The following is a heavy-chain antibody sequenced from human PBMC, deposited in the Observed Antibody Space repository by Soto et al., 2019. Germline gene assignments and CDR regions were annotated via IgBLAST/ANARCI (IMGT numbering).Heavy chain of an antibody. CDR3: ARDIGGYYDSSSYAN. CDR1: GGSISPYY. Sequence: PSETLSLTCTVSGGSISPYYWSWIRQPPGRGLEWIGCIYYSGSTNYNPSLKSRVTISVDTSKNQFSLKLSSVTAADTAVYYCARDIGGYYDSSSYANWGQGTLVTVSS. J-gene: IGHJ4*02. CDR2: IYYSGST. V-gene: IGHV4-59*01. D-gene: IGHD3-22*01.